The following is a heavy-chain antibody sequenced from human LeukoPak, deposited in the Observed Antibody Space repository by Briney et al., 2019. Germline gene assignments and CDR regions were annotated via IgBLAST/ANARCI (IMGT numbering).Heavy chain of an antibody. CDR2: IDHRGTA. J-gene: IGHJ4*02. CDR1: GASYNAYY. Sequence: PSETLSLTCAVYGASYNAYYWSWIRQPPGKGLEWIGDIDHRGTATYNPSLKSRLTISADASKNQFSLKLNSVSDAVSAVYYCAVGITILGVAASFDSWGQGNLVIVSS. D-gene: IGHD3-3*01. CDR3: AVGITILGVAASFDS. V-gene: IGHV4-34*01.